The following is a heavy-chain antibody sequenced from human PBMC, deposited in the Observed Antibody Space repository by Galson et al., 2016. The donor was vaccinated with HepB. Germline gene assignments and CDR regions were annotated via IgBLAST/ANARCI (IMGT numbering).Heavy chain of an antibody. CDR3: ARSNDTDYYDSRGYYKYAMDV. V-gene: IGHV5-51*01. CDR2: IYPGDSDT. Sequence: QSGAEVKKPGQSLKISCKGFGYSFTNYWIGWVRQMPGKGLEWMGIIYPGDSDTTYSPPFQGQVTISADKSISTAYLQWSSLKASDTAMYYCARSNDTDYYDSRGYYKYAMDVWGQGTTVTVSS. CDR1: GYSFTNYW. D-gene: IGHD3-22*01. J-gene: IGHJ6*02.